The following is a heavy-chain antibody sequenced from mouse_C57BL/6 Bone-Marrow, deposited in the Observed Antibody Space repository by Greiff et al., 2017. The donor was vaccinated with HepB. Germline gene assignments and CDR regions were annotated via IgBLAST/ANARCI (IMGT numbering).Heavy chain of an antibody. CDR1: GYTFTSYW. CDR3: ARFGDQQGIAY. J-gene: IGHJ3*01. CDR2: IHPNSGST. V-gene: IGHV1-64*01. Sequence: VQLQQSGAELVKPGASVKLSCKASGYTFTSYWMHWVKQRPGQGLEWIGMIHPNSGSTNYNEKFKSKATLTVDKSSSTAYMQLSSLTSEDSAVYCWARFGDQQGIAYWGQGTLVTVSA. D-gene: IGHD3-1*01.